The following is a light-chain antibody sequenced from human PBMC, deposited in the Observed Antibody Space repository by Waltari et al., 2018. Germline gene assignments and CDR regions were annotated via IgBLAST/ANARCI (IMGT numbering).Light chain of an antibody. CDR3: QSADSTGTYWV. Sequence: SYEVTQPPSVSVSPGQTARITCSGDAFPKQFVYWYQQKPGQAPVLMIYKDSERSSGIPERFSGSSSGTTATLTISGAQAEDEAEYHCQSADSTGTYWVFGGGTKLTVL. CDR1: AFPKQF. V-gene: IGLV3-25*03. CDR2: KDS. J-gene: IGLJ3*02.